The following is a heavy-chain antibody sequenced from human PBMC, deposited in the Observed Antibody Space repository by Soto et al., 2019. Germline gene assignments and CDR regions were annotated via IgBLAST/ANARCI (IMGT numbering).Heavy chain of an antibody. CDR1: GYTLTELS. Sequence: APVKVSCKVSGYTLTELSMHWVRQAPGKGLEWMGGFDPEDGETIYAQKFQGRVTMTEDTSTDTAYMELSSLRSEDTAVYYCATVPYPYSGSYQAWFDPWGQGTLVTVSS. J-gene: IGHJ5*02. D-gene: IGHD1-26*01. V-gene: IGHV1-24*01. CDR3: ATVPYPYSGSYQAWFDP. CDR2: FDPEDGET.